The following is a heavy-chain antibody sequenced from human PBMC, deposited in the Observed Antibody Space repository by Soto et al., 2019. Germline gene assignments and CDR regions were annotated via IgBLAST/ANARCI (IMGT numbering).Heavy chain of an antibody. CDR3: ASKRFDDFDY. J-gene: IGHJ4*02. Sequence: PGGSLRLSCAASGFTFSNHDMHWVRQAPGKGLEWVAVIRSDGTVRNYAESEKGRFTISRDNSKNTLYLEMNSLRVEDTALYYCASKRFDDFDYWGQGTLVTVS. CDR2: IRSDGTVR. CDR1: GFTFSNHD. V-gene: IGHV3-33*01. D-gene: IGHD3-10*01.